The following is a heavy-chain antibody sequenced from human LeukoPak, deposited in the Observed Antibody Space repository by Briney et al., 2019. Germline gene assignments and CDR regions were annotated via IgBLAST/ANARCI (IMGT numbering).Heavy chain of an antibody. J-gene: IGHJ6*04. CDR2: ISPYNGNT. D-gene: IGHD4-17*01. CDR1: GYTLTSYG. CDR3: ALGRNDYVDPYYYYDMDV. V-gene: IGHV1-18*04. Sequence: ASVKVSCKASGYTLTSYGITWVRQAPGQGLEWMGWISPYNGNTNYAQKLQGRVTMTTDTSTSTAYMELRSLRSDDTAVYYCALGRNDYVDPYYYYDMDVWGKGTTVTVSS.